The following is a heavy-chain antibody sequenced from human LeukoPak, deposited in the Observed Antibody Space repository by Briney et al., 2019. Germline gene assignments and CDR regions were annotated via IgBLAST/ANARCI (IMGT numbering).Heavy chain of an antibody. J-gene: IGHJ4*02. CDR2: IYYSGST. CDR3: ASARGSNYGSLGD. Sequence: SETLSLTCTVSGGSISSYSWSWIRQPPGKGLEWIGYIYYSGSTNYNPSLKSRVTISVDTSKNQFSLKLSSVTAADTAVYYCASARGSNYGSLGDWGQGTLVTVSS. CDR1: GGSISSYS. D-gene: IGHD5-18*01. V-gene: IGHV4-59*08.